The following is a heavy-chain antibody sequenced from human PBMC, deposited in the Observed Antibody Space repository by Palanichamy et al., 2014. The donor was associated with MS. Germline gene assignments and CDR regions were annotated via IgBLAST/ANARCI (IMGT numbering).Heavy chain of an antibody. D-gene: IGHD4-17*01. CDR1: GGSIGSGSYS. J-gene: IGHJ4*02. V-gene: IGHV4-30-2*01. Sequence: QLRLQESGSGLVKPSQTLSLTCIVSGGSIGSGSYSWGWIRQPPGKGLEWIGYFYNNGHTYYNPSLISRLAITGDRSKNQFFLQLTSVTAADTAVYYCARGVDRGDFGPAYWGQGILVTVSS. CDR3: ARGVDRGDFGPAY. CDR2: FYNNGHT.